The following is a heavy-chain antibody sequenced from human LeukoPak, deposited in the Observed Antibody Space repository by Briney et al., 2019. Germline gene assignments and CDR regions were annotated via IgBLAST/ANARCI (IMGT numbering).Heavy chain of an antibody. J-gene: IGHJ4*02. CDR2: ISGSSSYI. V-gene: IGHV3-21*01. Sequence: GGSLRLSCAASGFTFSSYSMNWVRQAPGKGLEWVSSISGSSSYIYYADSVKGRFTISRDNAKNSLYLQMNSLRAEDTAVYYCARFYGSGSRGGGPFDYWGQGTLVTVSS. CDR3: ARFYGSGSRGGGPFDY. CDR1: GFTFSSYS. D-gene: IGHD3-10*01.